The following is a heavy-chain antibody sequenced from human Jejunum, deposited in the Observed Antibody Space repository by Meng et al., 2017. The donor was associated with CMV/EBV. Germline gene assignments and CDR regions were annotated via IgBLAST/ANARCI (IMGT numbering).Heavy chain of an antibody. D-gene: IGHD1-26*01. Sequence: SGFTFRYAWMSWVRQAPGKGLEWVSSVYIGSSTDYADSVKGRFTISRDNPKNTLILQMNNLKAEDTALYYCARFSIVGRTNAFDIWGHGTMVTVSS. CDR1: GFTFRYAW. CDR2: VYIGSST. J-gene: IGHJ3*02. CDR3: ARFSIVGRTNAFDI. V-gene: IGHV3-53*01.